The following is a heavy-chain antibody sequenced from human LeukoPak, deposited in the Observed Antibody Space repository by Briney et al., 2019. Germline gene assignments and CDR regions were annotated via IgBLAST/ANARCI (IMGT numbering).Heavy chain of an antibody. V-gene: IGHV3-11*01. CDR2: ISSSGSTI. D-gene: IGHD6-13*01. CDR3: ARETSAGTDDAFDI. J-gene: IGHJ3*02. Sequence: GGSLRLSCAASGFTFSDYYMSWIRQAPGKGLEWVSYISSSGSTIYYADSVKGRFTISRDNAKNSLYLQMNSLRAEDTAVYYCARETSAGTDDAFDIWGQGTMVTVSS. CDR1: GFTFSDYY.